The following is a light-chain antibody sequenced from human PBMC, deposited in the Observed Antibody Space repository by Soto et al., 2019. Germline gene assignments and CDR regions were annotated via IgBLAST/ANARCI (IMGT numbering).Light chain of an antibody. Sequence: QSALTQPPSASGSPGQSVTISCTGTSSDVGAYNYVSWFQQHPGKAPKLIIYEVTKRPSGVPDRFSGSKSGNTASLTVSGLQAEDEADYYCSSYVGSNNRVFGTGTKVTVL. CDR2: EVT. CDR3: SSYVGSNNRV. V-gene: IGLV2-8*01. CDR1: SSDVGAYNY. J-gene: IGLJ1*01.